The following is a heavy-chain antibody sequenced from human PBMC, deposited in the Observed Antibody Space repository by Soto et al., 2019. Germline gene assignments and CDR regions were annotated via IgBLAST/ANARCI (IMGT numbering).Heavy chain of an antibody. CDR2: IYYSGST. V-gene: IGHV4-39*01. CDR1: GGSISSRSYY. CDR3: ARHSYYYGSTYGCWLDP. J-gene: IGHJ5*02. Sequence: SETLSLTCTVSGGSISSRSYYWGWIRQPPGKGLEWIGSIYYSGSTYYNPSLKSRVTISVDTSKNQFSLKLSSVTAADTAVYYCARHSYYYGSTYGCWLDPWGQGTLVTVS. D-gene: IGHD3-10*01.